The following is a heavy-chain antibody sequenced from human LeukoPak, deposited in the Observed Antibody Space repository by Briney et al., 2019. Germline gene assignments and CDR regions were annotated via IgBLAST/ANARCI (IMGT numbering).Heavy chain of an antibody. J-gene: IGHJ4*02. D-gene: IGHD6-13*01. CDR2: INPNSGGT. V-gene: IGHV1-2*02. CDR3: ARENSSIAAAGNDY. CDR1: GYTFTSYG. Sequence: ASVKVSCKASGYTFTSYGISWVRQAPGQGLEWMGWINPNSGGTNYAQKFQGRVTMTRDTSISTAYMELSRLRSDDTAVYYCARENSSIAAAGNDYWGQGTLVTVSS.